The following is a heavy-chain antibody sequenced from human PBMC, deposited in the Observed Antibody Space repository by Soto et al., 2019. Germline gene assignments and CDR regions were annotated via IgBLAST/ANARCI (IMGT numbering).Heavy chain of an antibody. D-gene: IGHD3-22*01. CDR3: AREGGSGYYFAFDY. CDR1: GYTFPNYA. V-gene: IGHV1-69*04. CDR2: IIPILGIA. J-gene: IGHJ4*02. Sequence: VKVSCKTSGYTFPNYAIHWVRQAPGQGLEWMGRIIPILGIANYAQKFQGRVTITADKSTSTAYMELSSLRSEDTAVYYCAREGGSGYYFAFDYWGQGTLVTVSS.